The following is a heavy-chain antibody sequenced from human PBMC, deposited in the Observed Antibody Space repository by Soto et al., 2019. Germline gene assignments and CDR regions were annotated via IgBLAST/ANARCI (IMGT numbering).Heavy chain of an antibody. Sequence: QVQLVQSGAEVKKPGASVKVSCKASGYTFTSYDINWVRQATGQGLEWMGWMNPNSGNTGYAQKFQGRVSMTRNTSISTAYMELSSLRSEDTAVYYCARGLFTRGVNWFDPWGQGTLVTVSS. CDR1: GYTFTSYD. CDR3: ARGLFTRGVNWFDP. CDR2: MNPNSGNT. V-gene: IGHV1-8*01. J-gene: IGHJ5*02. D-gene: IGHD3-10*01.